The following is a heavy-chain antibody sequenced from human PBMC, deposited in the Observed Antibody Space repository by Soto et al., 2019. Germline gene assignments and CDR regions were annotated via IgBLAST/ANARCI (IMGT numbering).Heavy chain of an antibody. J-gene: IGHJ5*01. D-gene: IGHD6-19*01. V-gene: IGHV1-3*01. Sequence: GASVKFSCKSSRFAFTSFPMHWVRQAPGHRPEWIGWINPATGNTKSSQKLQGRVSFSMSTSASTVYMGLSSLRSEDTAVYHCARGAGRPNWFDSWGQGTLVTVSS. CDR3: ARGAGRPNWFDS. CDR1: RFAFTSFP. CDR2: INPATGNT.